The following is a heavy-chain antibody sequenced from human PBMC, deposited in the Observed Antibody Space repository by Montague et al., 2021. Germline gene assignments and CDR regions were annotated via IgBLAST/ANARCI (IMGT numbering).Heavy chain of an antibody. Sequence: SRRLSFAASKFTFSNYGMNWFRQAPGKGLEWVSYISISGNIIYYSDSVKGRFTISRDNAKNSLYLQMNSLRDEDTAVYFCARAVFGDLFSYYYYYMDVWGKGTTVTVSS. J-gene: IGHJ6*03. V-gene: IGHV3-48*02. CDR3: ARAVFGDLFSYYYYYMDV. CDR1: KFTFSNYG. CDR2: ISISGNII. D-gene: IGHD3-10*01.